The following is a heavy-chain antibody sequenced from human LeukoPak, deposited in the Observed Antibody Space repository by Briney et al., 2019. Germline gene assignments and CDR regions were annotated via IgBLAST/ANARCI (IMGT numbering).Heavy chain of an antibody. V-gene: IGHV4-31*03. D-gene: IGHD3-16*02. CDR2: IYYSGNT. CDR3: ARDNMRSYLDY. Sequence: PSETLSLTCTVSGDFISSGGYYWSWIRQHPGKGLLWIGYIYYSGNTFYNPSLKSRVTLSVDTSKNQFSLNLSSVTAADTAVYFCARDNMRSYLDYWGQGTLVTVSS. CDR1: GDFISSGGYY. J-gene: IGHJ4*02.